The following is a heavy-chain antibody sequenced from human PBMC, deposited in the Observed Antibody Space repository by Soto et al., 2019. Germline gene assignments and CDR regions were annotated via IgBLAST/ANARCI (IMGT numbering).Heavy chain of an antibody. CDR3: AKAPYCTNGVCYTLWYFDL. CDR2: ISGSGGST. J-gene: IGHJ2*01. CDR1: GFTFSSYA. Sequence: GGSLRLSCAASGFTFSSYAMSWVRQAPGKGLEWVSAISGSGGSTYYADSVKGRFTISRDNSKNTLYLQMNSLRAEDTAVYYCAKAPYCTNGVCYTLWYFDLWGRGTLVTVSS. V-gene: IGHV3-23*01. D-gene: IGHD2-8*01.